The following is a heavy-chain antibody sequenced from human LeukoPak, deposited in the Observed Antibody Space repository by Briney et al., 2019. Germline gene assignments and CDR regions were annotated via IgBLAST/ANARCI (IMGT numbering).Heavy chain of an antibody. D-gene: IGHD3-22*01. J-gene: IGHJ4*02. CDR1: GFTFSDYY. Sequence: PGGSLRLSCAASGFTFSDYYMSWIRQAPGKGLEWVSYISSSGSTIYYADSVKGRFTISRDNTKNSLYLQMNSLRAEDTAVYYCARDRVFYDSSGYSWDYWGQGTLVTVSS. CDR2: ISSSGSTI. CDR3: ARDRVFYDSSGYSWDY. V-gene: IGHV3-11*04.